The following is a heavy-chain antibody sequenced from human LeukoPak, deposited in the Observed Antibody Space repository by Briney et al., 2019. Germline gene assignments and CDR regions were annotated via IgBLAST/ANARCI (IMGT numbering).Heavy chain of an antibody. Sequence: GGSLRLSCAASGFTFSSYAMSWVRQAPGKGLEWVSAISGSGGSTYYADSVKGRFTISRDNSKNTLYLQMNSLRAEDTAVYYCAKVPVLIVGATPSYFDYWGQGTLVTVSS. D-gene: IGHD1-26*01. V-gene: IGHV3-23*01. J-gene: IGHJ4*02. CDR3: AKVPVLIVGATPSYFDY. CDR1: GFTFSSYA. CDR2: ISGSGGST.